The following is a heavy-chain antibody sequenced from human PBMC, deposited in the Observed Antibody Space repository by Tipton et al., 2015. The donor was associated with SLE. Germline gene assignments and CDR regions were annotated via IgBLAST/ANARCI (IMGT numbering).Heavy chain of an antibody. V-gene: IGHV4-59*12. Sequence: TLSLTCTVSGGSISNYYWSWIRQPPGKGLEWIGYIYYTGSTNYNPSLKSRVTISVDTSKNQFSLKLSSVTAADTAVYYCARDSAGIAARPGYWGQGTLVTVSS. J-gene: IGHJ4*02. CDR2: IYYTGST. D-gene: IGHD6-6*01. CDR3: ARDSAGIAARPGY. CDR1: GGSISNYY.